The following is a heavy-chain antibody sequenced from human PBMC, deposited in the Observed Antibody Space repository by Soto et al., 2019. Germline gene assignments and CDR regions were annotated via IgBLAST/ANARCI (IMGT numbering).Heavy chain of an antibody. D-gene: IGHD3-10*01. CDR2: ISAYNGNT. V-gene: IGHV1-18*01. CDR1: GYTFTSYG. CDR3: ARSTYYYGSGLNWFHP. J-gene: IGHJ5*02. Sequence: ASVKVSCKASGYTFTSYGISWVRQAPGQGLEWMGWISAYNGNTNYAQKLQGRVTMTTDTSTSTAYMELRSLRSDDTAVYYCARSTYYYGSGLNWFHPWGQGTLVTVSS.